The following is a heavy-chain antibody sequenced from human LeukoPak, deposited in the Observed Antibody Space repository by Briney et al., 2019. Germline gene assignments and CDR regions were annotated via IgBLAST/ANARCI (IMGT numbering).Heavy chain of an antibody. Sequence: SETLSLTCAVYGGSFSGYYWSWIRQPPGKGLEWIGEINHSGSTNYNPSLKSRVTISVDTSKHQFSLKLSSGTAADTAVYYCARRRLLWFGERALDYWGQGTLVTVSS. CDR2: INHSGST. V-gene: IGHV4-34*01. CDR3: ARRRLLWFGERALDY. CDR1: GGSFSGYY. J-gene: IGHJ4*02. D-gene: IGHD3-10*01.